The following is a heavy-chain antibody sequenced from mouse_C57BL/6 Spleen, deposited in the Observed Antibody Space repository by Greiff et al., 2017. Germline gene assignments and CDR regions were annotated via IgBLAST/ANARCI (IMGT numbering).Heavy chain of an antibody. V-gene: IGHV1-42*01. CDR3: ARWVGDY. CDR1: GYSFTGYY. CDR2: INPSTGGT. D-gene: IGHD1-1*02. J-gene: IGHJ2*01. Sequence: SGPELVKPGASVKISCKASGYSFTGYYMNWVKQSPEKSLEWIGEINPSTGGTTYNQKFKAKATLTVDKSSSTAYMQLKSLTSEDSAVYYCARWVGDYWGQGTTLTVSS.